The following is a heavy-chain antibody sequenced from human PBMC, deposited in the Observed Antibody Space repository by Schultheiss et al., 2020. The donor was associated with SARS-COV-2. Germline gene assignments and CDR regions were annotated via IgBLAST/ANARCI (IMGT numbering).Heavy chain of an antibody. CDR1: GGSISSYS. V-gene: IGHV4-34*01. D-gene: IGHD6-19*01. CDR3: ARGRYSSGWCDY. Sequence: GSLRLSCSVSGGSISSYSWSWIRQSPGKGQEWIGEINHSGSTNYNPSLKSRVTISVDTSKNQFSLKLSSVTAADTAVYYCARGRYSSGWCDYWGQGTLVTVSS. CDR2: INHSGST. J-gene: IGHJ4*02.